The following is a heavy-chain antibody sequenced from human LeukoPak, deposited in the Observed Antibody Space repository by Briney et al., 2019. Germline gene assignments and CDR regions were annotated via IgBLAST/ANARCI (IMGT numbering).Heavy chain of an antibody. CDR3: ARDRIQEWLPPGRCDY. V-gene: IGHV3-30*04. Sequence: SGGSLRLSCAASGFTFSSYAMHWVRQAPGKGLEWVAVISYDGSNKYYADSVKGRFTISRDNSKNTLYLQMNSLRAEDTAVYYCARDRIQEWLPPGRCDYWGQGTLVTVSS. CDR1: GFTFSSYA. J-gene: IGHJ4*02. D-gene: IGHD5-12*01. CDR2: ISYDGSNK.